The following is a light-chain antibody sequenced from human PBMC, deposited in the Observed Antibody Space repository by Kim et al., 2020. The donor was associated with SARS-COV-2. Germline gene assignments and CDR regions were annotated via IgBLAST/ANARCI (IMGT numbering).Light chain of an antibody. CDR1: QSVSSG. J-gene: IGKJ1*01. V-gene: IGKV3-15*01. Sequence: LSPGERATLSCRASQSVSSGLAWYQQKPGQAPRLLIYGASTRATGIPARFSGSGSGTEFTLTISSLQSEDFAVYYCQQYNYWPQTFGQGTKVDIK. CDR2: GAS. CDR3: QQYNYWPQT.